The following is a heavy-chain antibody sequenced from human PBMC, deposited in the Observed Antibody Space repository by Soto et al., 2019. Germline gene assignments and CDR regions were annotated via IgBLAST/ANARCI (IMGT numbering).Heavy chain of an antibody. Sequence: LRLSCAASGFTFSSYSINWVRQAPGKGLEWVSSISSSSSYIYYADSVKGRFTISRDNAKNSLYLQMNSLRAEDTAVYYCARDSIVVVPAAITGGYYYYGMDVWGQGTTVTVSS. CDR1: GFTFSSYS. J-gene: IGHJ6*02. V-gene: IGHV3-21*01. CDR3: ARDSIVVVPAAITGGYYYYGMDV. CDR2: ISSSSSYI. D-gene: IGHD2-2*01.